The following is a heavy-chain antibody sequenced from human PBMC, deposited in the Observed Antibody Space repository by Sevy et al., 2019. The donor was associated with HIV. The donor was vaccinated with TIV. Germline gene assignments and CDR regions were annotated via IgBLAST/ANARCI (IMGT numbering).Heavy chain of an antibody. CDR1: GFTFSNAW. Sequence: GGSLRLSCAASGFTFSNAWMSWVRQSPGKGLEWVGRIRSKAGGGTTDYATIVKGKFTISRDDSRDILYLQLNSLETEDTAVYYCTTNHRRDGIVVVPFEYWGQRTLVTVSS. D-gene: IGHD2-15*01. CDR2: IRSKAGGGTT. CDR3: TTNHRRDGIVVVPFEY. V-gene: IGHV3-15*01. J-gene: IGHJ4*02.